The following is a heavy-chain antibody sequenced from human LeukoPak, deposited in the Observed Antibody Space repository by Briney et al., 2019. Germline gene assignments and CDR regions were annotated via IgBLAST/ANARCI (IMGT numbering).Heavy chain of an antibody. J-gene: IGHJ3*02. V-gene: IGHV1-2*02. Sequence: ASVKVSCKASGYSFTGYYLDWVRQAPGQGLEWMGWINPKSGGTNYAQKFPGRVTMTRDTSISTAYMELSSLRSADTAVYYCASEYKYDSSGANAFDIWGQGTMVTVSS. CDR2: INPKSGGT. CDR1: GYSFTGYY. D-gene: IGHD3-22*01. CDR3: ASEYKYDSSGANAFDI.